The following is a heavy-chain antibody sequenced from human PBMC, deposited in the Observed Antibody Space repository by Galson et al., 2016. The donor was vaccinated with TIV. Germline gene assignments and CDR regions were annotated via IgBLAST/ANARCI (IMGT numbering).Heavy chain of an antibody. J-gene: IGHJ4*02. CDR1: GFTLSNHW. CDR2: IKKDGSEK. D-gene: IGHD3-16*01. V-gene: IGHV3-7*01. Sequence: SLRLSCAASGFTLSNHWMSWVRQAPGKGLEWVANIKKDGSEKVYVDSVEGRFTISRDNAKNSLFLQMNSLRAEDTAVYYCARYCLGDTFDYWGLGTLVTVSS. CDR3: ARYCLGDTFDY.